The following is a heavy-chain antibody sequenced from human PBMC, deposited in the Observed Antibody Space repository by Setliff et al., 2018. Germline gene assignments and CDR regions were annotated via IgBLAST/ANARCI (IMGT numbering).Heavy chain of an antibody. D-gene: IGHD2-2*01. V-gene: IGHV1-18*01. Sequence: GASVKVSCKASGYTFSNYSISWVRQAPGQGLEWMGWISAYNGYIIYAQKLQGRVTMTTDTSTSTAYMEVRSLRSDDTAVYYCARAPGTVVVPASRSALDIWGQGTMVTVSS. CDR3: ARAPGTVVVPASRSALDI. CDR2: ISAYNGYI. CDR1: GYTFSNYS. J-gene: IGHJ3*02.